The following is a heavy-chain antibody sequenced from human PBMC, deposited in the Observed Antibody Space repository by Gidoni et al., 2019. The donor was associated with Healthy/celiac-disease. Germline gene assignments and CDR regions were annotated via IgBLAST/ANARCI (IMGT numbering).Heavy chain of an antibody. Sequence: EVQLVESGGGLVQPGGSLRLSCSASGFTFRSYAMHWVRQAPGKGLEYVSAISSNGGSTYYADSVKGRFTISRDNSKNTLYLQMSSLRAEDTAVYYCVKCGRIYDFWSGYDYWGQGTLVTVSS. CDR1: GFTFRSYA. CDR3: VKCGRIYDFWSGYDY. J-gene: IGHJ4*02. V-gene: IGHV3-64D*06. CDR2: ISSNGGST. D-gene: IGHD3-3*01.